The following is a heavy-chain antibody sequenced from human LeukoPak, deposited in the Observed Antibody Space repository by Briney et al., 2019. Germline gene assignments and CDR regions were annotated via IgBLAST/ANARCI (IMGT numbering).Heavy chain of an antibody. J-gene: IGHJ3*01. D-gene: IGHD5-12*01. Sequence: PGGSLRLSCAASGFTFSSYGMHWVRQAPGKGLEWVAVIWYDGSNKYYADSVKGRFTISRDNSKNTLYLQMNSLRADDTAVYYCARDHGTATTIRGFYFWGQGTKLTVSS. V-gene: IGHV3-33*01. CDR1: GFTFSSYG. CDR3: ARDHGTATTIRGFYF. CDR2: IWYDGSNK.